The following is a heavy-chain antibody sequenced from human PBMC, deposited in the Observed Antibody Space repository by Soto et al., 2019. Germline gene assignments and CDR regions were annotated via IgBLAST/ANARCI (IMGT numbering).Heavy chain of an antibody. Sequence: QVQLVESGGGVVHPGRSLRLSCAAYGFTFSSYAMHWVRQAPGKGLEWVAVISHDGNNKYYADSVKGRFTISRDNSKDTLYLQMNTLGAEDTAVYYCARGLWAMDLLYQSDYWGQGTLVTVSS. CDR1: GFTFSSYA. CDR3: ARGLWAMDLLYQSDY. CDR2: ISHDGNNK. V-gene: IGHV3-30*04. D-gene: IGHD3-10*01. J-gene: IGHJ4*02.